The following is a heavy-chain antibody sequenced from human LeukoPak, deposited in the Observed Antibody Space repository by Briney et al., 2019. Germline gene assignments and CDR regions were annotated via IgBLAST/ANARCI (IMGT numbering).Heavy chain of an antibody. CDR3: ARDPGVASYDY. D-gene: IGHD3-3*01. V-gene: IGHV1-18*01. Sequence: GASVKVSCKASGYTFSSYGISWARQAPGQGLEWVGCMSVHNGKTKYAQNLQGRITMTTDTSTTTAYMELTSLRSDDTAVYYCARDPGVASYDYWGLGTLVTVSS. CDR2: MSVHNGKT. J-gene: IGHJ4*02. CDR1: GYTFSSYG.